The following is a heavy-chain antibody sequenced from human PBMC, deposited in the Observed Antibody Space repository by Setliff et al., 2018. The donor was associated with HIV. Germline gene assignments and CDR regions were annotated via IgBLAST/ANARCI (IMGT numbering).Heavy chain of an antibody. D-gene: IGHD3-22*01. Sequence: SETLSLTCAVSGYSISSGYYWGWIRQPPGKGLEWIGSIYHSGNTYYNPSLKSRVTMSVDTSKNQFSLRLSSVTAADTAVYYCARDPVITMMVGPRFYFDYWGQGILVTVSS. CDR1: GYSISSGYY. CDR3: ARDPVITMMVGPRFYFDY. J-gene: IGHJ4*02. CDR2: IYHSGNT. V-gene: IGHV4-38-2*02.